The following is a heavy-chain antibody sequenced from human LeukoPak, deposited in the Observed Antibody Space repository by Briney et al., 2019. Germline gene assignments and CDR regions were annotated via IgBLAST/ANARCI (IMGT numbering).Heavy chain of an antibody. J-gene: IGHJ3*02. CDR1: GFTFSSYA. V-gene: IGHV3-23*01. CDR2: ISGSGSTT. D-gene: IGHD2-15*01. Sequence: GRSLRLSCAASGFTFSSYAMNWVRQAPGKGLEWVSAISGSGSTTYYADSVKGRFTISRDNSKNTLFLRMNSLTAEDTAIYSCARPRLEYCSGGSCFDAFDIWGQGTMVTVSS. CDR3: ARPRLEYCSGGSCFDAFDI.